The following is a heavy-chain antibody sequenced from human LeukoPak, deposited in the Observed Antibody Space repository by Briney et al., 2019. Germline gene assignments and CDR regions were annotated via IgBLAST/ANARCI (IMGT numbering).Heavy chain of an antibody. CDR1: GYTFTSYD. CDR2: MNPNSGNT. D-gene: IGHD3-22*01. J-gene: IGHJ6*03. CDR3: ARESAYYYDSSGYYYYYMDV. Sequence: GASVKVSCKASGYTFTSYDINWVRQATGQGLEWMGWMNPNSGNTGYAQKFQGRVTITTDESTSTAYMELSSLRSEDTAVYYCARESAYYYDSSGYYYYYMDVWGKGTTVTVSS. V-gene: IGHV1-8*01.